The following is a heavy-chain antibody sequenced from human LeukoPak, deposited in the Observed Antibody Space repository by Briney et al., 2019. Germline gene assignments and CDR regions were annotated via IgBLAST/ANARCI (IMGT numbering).Heavy chain of an antibody. V-gene: IGHV4-59*08. CDR2: MYYSGSD. Sequence: AEPLSLTCTVSGGSISGYYWSWLRQPPGKGLVWIGYMYYSGSDNYHPSLESRITISIVMSNNQFSLNLSSLTAADTALYYSAIHYSYYYYSSGYPRDAFDIWGQGTMVTVSS. CDR3: AIHYSYYYYSSGYPRDAFDI. D-gene: IGHD3-22*01. J-gene: IGHJ3*02. CDR1: GGSISGYY.